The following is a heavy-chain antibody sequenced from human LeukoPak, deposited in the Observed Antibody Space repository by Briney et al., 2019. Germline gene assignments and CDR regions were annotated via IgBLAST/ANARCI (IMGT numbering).Heavy chain of an antibody. V-gene: IGHV1-24*01. CDR1: GYTLTELA. CDR2: FDPEKGET. Sequence: ASVKVSCKVSGYTLTELAMHWVRQAPGKGLEWSGGFDPEKGETIYTQQLQGRLTMTEDTSTDTAYMELSSLTSGDTAVYYCATPLGPLGLIPYYFDYWGQGTLVTASS. J-gene: IGHJ4*02. D-gene: IGHD2-21*01. CDR3: ATPLGPLGLIPYYFDY.